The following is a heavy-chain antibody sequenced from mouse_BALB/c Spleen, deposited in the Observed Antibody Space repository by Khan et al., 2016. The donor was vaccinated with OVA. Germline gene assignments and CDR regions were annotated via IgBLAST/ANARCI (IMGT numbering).Heavy chain of an antibody. D-gene: IGHD2-13*01. V-gene: IGHV1S137*01. CDR1: GYTFTDYA. Sequence: VQLQESGAELVRPGVSVKISCKASGYTFTDYAMYWVKQRPAKSLEWIGVISTNYGDADYNQKFQGKASMTVDRSSSTVYMELARLTSEDSAIYYCVRGEKFAYWGQGTLVTVSA. CDR2: ISTNYGDA. CDR3: VRGEKFAY. J-gene: IGHJ3*01.